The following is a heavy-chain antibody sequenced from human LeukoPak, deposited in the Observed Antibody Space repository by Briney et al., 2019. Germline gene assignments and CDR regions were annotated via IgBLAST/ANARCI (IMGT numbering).Heavy chain of an antibody. CDR3: ARDGPPGYCSSTSCYGDYYMDV. D-gene: IGHD2-2*01. V-gene: IGHV1-18*01. J-gene: IGHJ6*03. CDR2: ISAYNGNT. CDR1: GYTFTSYG. Sequence: GASVKVSCKASGYTFTSYGISWVRQAPGQGLEWMGWISAYNGNTNYAQKLQGGVTMTTDTSTSTAYMELRSLRSDDTAVYYCARDGPPGYCSSTSCYGDYYMDVWGKGTTVTVSS.